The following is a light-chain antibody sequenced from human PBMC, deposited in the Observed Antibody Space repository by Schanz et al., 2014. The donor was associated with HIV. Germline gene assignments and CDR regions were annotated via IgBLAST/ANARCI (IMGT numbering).Light chain of an antibody. CDR1: QSVRSNF. CDR3: HQYGSSPRT. CDR2: GAS. J-gene: IGKJ1*01. V-gene: IGKV3-20*01. Sequence: EVVLTQSPATLSLSPGARAILSCRASQSVRSNFLAWYQQTPGQAPRLLIYGASSKATGIPDRFSGSGSGTDFTLTISRLEPEDFAVYYCHQYGSSPRTFGQGTKVEIK.